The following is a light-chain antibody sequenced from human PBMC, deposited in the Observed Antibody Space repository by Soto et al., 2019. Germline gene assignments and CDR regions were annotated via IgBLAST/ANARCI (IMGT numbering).Light chain of an antibody. V-gene: IGKV3-11*01. CDR1: QTVRSS. CDR2: EAS. J-gene: IGKJ4*01. CDR3: QQHIGWPLT. Sequence: EIVLTQSPATLSLSPGERVTLSCRASQTVRSSLAWYQQKPGQAPRLIIYEASNRATGIPARFSGSGSGTDFTLTMSSLEPEDFAVYYCQQHIGWPLTFGGGTKVEI.